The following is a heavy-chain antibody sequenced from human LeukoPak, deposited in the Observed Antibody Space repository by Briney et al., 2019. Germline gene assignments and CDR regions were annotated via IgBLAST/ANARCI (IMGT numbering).Heavy chain of an antibody. Sequence: SVKVSCKTSGGTFNNSAISWVRQAPGQGLEWLGGIMPLFGTAGYAQKFQGRVTITKDESTRTVYLELTSLTSDDTAVYYCARDVHGDYGSGWFDPWGQGTLFSVSS. CDR3: ARDVHGDYGSGWFDP. CDR1: GGTFNNSA. J-gene: IGHJ5*02. V-gene: IGHV1-69*05. CDR2: IMPLFGTA. D-gene: IGHD4-17*01.